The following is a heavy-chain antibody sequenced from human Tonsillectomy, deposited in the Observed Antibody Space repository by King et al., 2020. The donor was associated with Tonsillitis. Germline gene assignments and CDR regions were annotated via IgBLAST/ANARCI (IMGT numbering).Heavy chain of an antibody. J-gene: IGHJ4*02. CDR2: IYPSDSET. CDR1: GYNFTNYW. CDR3: ATRGGYYDREF. D-gene: IGHD3-22*01. V-gene: IGHV5-51*03. Sequence: VQLVESGAEVKKPGESLKISCKGSGYNFTNYWIGWVRQMPGKGLEWMDIIYPSDSETRYSPSFQGQVTSSADKSISTAYLQWRSLKASDTAMYYCATRGGYYDREFWGQGTLVTVSS.